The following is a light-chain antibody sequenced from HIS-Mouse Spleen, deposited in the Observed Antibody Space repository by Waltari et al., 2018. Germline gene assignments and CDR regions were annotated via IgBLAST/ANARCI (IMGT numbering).Light chain of an antibody. Sequence: QSALTQPASVSGSPGQSITISCTGTSRDVGGYNYVPWYQQHPGKAPKLMLYDVSNRPSGVSNRFSGSKSGNTASLTISGLQAEDEADYYCSSYTSSSTVVFGGGTKLTVL. CDR3: SSYTSSSTVV. CDR1: SRDVGGYNY. V-gene: IGLV2-14*03. J-gene: IGLJ2*01. CDR2: DVS.